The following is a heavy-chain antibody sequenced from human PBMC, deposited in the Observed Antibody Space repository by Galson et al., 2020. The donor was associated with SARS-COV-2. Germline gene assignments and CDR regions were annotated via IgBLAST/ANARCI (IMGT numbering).Heavy chain of an antibody. CDR1: GYSFTSYW. Sequence: HGESLKISCKGSGYSFTSYWISWVRQMPGKGLEWMGRIDPSDSYTNYSPSFQGHVTISADKSISTAYLQWSSLKASDTTMYYCARDYGDLADAFDIWGQGTMVTVSS. J-gene: IGHJ3*02. CDR3: ARDYGDLADAFDI. V-gene: IGHV5-10-1*01. D-gene: IGHD4-17*01. CDR2: IDPSDSYT.